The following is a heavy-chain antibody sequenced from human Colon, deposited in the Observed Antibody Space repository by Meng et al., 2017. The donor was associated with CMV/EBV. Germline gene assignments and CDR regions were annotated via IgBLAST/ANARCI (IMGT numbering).Heavy chain of an antibody. CDR1: GYGLTDFY. CDR2: INPKGGGT. CDR3: ARGRMWVVPADFHGIDS. D-gene: IGHD1-14*01. V-gene: IGHV1-2*07. J-gene: IGHJ6*02. Sequence: ASVKVSCKTSGYGLTDFYIHWVRQAPGQGLEWMGWINPKGGGTSYARKFRGRVTMTRDASISTAYLEVNRLTSDDTAVYFCARGRMWVVPADFHGIDSWGPGTKVTVSS.